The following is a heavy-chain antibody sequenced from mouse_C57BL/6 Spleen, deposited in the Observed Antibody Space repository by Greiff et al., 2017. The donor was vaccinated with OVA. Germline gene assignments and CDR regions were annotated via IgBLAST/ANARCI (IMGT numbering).Heavy chain of an antibody. Sequence: VQLVESGPGLVQPSQSLSITCTVSGFSLTSYGVHWVRQSPGKGLEWLGVIWRGGSTDYNAAFISRLSISKDNSKSQVFFKMNSLQADDTAIYYCARRDRDRYYFDYWGQGTTLTVSS. CDR2: IWRGGST. D-gene: IGHD3-3*01. CDR3: ARRDRDRYYFDY. CDR1: GFSLTSYG. J-gene: IGHJ2*01. V-gene: IGHV2-2*01.